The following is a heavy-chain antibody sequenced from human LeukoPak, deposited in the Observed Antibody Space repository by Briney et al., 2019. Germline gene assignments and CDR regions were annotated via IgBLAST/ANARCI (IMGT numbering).Heavy chain of an antibody. CDR3: ARSLGDD. Sequence: GGSLRLSCEVSGLTFSTYWMTWVRQAPGKGLEWVASINQNGREKYYVDSVKGRFTISRDNAKDSLYLQMNSLRDEDTAVYYCARSLGDDWGQGTLATVSS. V-gene: IGHV3-7*01. J-gene: IGHJ4*02. CDR1: GLTFSTYW. CDR2: INQNGREK. D-gene: IGHD3-16*01.